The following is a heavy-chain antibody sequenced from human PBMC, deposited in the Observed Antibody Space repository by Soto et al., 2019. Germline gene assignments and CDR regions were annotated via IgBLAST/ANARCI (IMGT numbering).Heavy chain of an antibody. CDR3: AKSGGGDIAVTGYYYYGMDV. CDR1: GLTFSIYG. V-gene: IGHV3-30*18. Sequence: GGSLILSCAASGLTFSIYGMHWVRQAPGKGLEWVAVISYDGSNKYYADSVYGRFTISRDNSKDTLYLEMNSLRPEDTAVYYCAKSGGGDIAVTGYYYYGMDVWGQGTTVTVSS. J-gene: IGHJ6*02. CDR2: ISYDGSNK. D-gene: IGHD6-19*01.